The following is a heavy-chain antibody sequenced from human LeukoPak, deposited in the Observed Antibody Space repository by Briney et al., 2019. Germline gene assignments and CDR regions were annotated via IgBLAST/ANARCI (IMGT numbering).Heavy chain of an antibody. CDR2: VFYNGAT. J-gene: IGHJ3*02. CDR3: ARGSSI. Sequence: SETLSLTCIVSGGSISSSIYYWAWVRQPPGKGLEWIGTVFYNGATQYSPSLRSRVTISIDTSTNQFSLKLTSVTAADTAVYYCARGSSIWGQGTMVTVSS. CDR1: GGSISSSIYY. V-gene: IGHV4-39*07. D-gene: IGHD3-10*01.